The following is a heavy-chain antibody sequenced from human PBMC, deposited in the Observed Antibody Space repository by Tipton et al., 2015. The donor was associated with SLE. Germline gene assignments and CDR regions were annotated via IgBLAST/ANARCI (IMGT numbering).Heavy chain of an antibody. V-gene: IGHV3-23*01. Sequence: GSLRLSCAASGFTFSSYAMHWVRQAPGKGLEWVSDISGSGGSTNYADSVKGRFTISRDNSKNTLYLQMNSLRAEDTAIYYCAKVYCSGGNCSYAFNIWGQGTMVTVSS. CDR3: AKVYCSGGNCSYAFNI. D-gene: IGHD2-15*01. J-gene: IGHJ3*02. CDR1: GFTFSSYA. CDR2: ISGSGGST.